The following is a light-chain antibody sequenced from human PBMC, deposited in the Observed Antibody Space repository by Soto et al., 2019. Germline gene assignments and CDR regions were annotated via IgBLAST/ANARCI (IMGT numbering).Light chain of an antibody. Sequence: DIAVTQSPCSLSASLGGRVIITCQASQSINKYLNWYQHKPGKAPTLLIYAASSLQSGVPSRFSGSGSGAAFTLTINNLQPEDFATYYCQQSYITPPLTFGQGTRLEIK. CDR2: AAS. V-gene: IGKV1-39*01. CDR3: QQSYITPPLT. J-gene: IGKJ5*01. CDR1: QSINKY.